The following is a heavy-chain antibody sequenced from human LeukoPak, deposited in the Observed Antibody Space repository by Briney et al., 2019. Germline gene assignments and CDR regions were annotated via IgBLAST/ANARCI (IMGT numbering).Heavy chain of an antibody. J-gene: IGHJ4*02. CDR3: ARYGSYSSGPKRFDY. CDR2: IYPGDSGT. CDR1: GYSFTSYS. Sequence: KSLKISCKGSGYSFTSYSIGWMRQMPGKGLEWMGIIYPGDSGTRYSPSFQGKVTISADKSISTAYLEWSSLKASDTAMYYCARYGSYSSGPKRFDYWGQGTLVTVSS. D-gene: IGHD6-19*01. V-gene: IGHV5-51*01.